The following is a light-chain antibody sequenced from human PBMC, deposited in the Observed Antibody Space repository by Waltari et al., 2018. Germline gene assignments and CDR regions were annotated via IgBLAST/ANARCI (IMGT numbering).Light chain of an antibody. CDR2: KTS. CDR1: QSISTW. V-gene: IGKV1-5*03. J-gene: IGKJ1*01. Sequence: DIQMTQSPSTLSASIGDTVTITCRASQSISTWLAWYQQKPGKAPKLLSYKTSILESGVPSRFSGSGSGTEFTLTISSLQPDDFATYYCQQYDTYSTFGQGTKVEIK. CDR3: QQYDTYST.